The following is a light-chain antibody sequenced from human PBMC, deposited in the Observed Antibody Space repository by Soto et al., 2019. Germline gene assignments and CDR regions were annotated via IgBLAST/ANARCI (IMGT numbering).Light chain of an antibody. CDR3: QQFGSYPLT. J-gene: IGKJ4*01. CDR1: QSVRNNY. V-gene: IGKV3-20*01. Sequence: EIVLTQSPGTLSLSPGERATLSCRASQSVRNNYLAWYQQKPGQAPSFLIYGASERATGIPDRFSGGGSGTDFTLTISRLEPEDFAVYYSQQFGSYPLTFGGGTKVEIK. CDR2: GAS.